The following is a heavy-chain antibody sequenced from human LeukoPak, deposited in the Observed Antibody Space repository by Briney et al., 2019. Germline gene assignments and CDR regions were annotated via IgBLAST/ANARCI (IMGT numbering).Heavy chain of an antibody. D-gene: IGHD2-8*02. CDR2: INPNSGGT. CDR1: GYTFTGYY. V-gene: IGHV1-2*02. Sequence: ASVKVSCKASGYTFTGYYMHWVRQAPGQGLEWMGWINPNSGGTNYAQKFQGRVTMTRDTSISTAYMELSRLRSDDTAVYYCARGAGGVRLYFGYWGQGTLATVSS. J-gene: IGHJ4*02. CDR3: ARGAGGVRLYFGY.